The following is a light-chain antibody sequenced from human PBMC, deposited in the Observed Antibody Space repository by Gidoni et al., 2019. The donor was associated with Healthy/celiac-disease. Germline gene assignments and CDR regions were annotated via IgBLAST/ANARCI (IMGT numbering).Light chain of an antibody. J-gene: IGKJ3*01. CDR1: QSISSW. V-gene: IGKV1-5*03. CDR2: KAS. CDR3: QQYNSYSFT. Sequence: IQINPSPSTLSASVGDRVTITCRASQSISSWLAWYQQKPGKAPKLLIYKASSLESGVPSRFSGSGSGTEFTLTISSLQPDDFATYYCQQYNSYSFTFGPGTKVEIK.